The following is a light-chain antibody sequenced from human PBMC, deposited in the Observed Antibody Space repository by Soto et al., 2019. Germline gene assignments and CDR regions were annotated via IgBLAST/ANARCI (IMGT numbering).Light chain of an antibody. CDR3: QQYGSSPQT. Sequence: EIVLTQSPGTLSLSPGERATLSCRASQSVSSSYLAWYQQKPRQAPRLLIYGASSRATGIPDRFSGSGSGTDFTHTIRRLEHEYFAVYYCQQYGSSPQTFGEGTKLEIK. CDR2: GAS. V-gene: IGKV3-20*01. CDR1: QSVSSSY. J-gene: IGKJ2*01.